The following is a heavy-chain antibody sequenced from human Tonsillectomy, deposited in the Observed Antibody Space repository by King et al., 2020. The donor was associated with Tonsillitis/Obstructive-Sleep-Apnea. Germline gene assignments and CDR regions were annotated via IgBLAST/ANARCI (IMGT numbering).Heavy chain of an antibody. CDR2: IHYSGST. V-gene: IGHV4-59*13. CDR1: GGSISSYY. CDR3: ERVGVSPEDNCFHP. Sequence: QMQLQESGPGLVKPSETLSLTCTVSGGSISSYYWSWIRQPPGKGLEWIWYIHYSGSTNYNPTLKSRVTISVDTAKNQFSLMLSSATAADTAVYYCERVGVSPEDNCFHPWGQGTLVTVSS. D-gene: IGHD1-14*01. J-gene: IGHJ5*02.